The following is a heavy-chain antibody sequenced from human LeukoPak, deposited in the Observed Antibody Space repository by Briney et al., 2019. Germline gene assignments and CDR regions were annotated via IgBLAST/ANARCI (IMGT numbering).Heavy chain of an antibody. J-gene: IGHJ4*02. V-gene: IGHV3-64*01. CDR1: GFTFSSYA. CDR3: ASRTGYDSSLFDY. D-gene: IGHD3-22*01. Sequence: GGSLRLSCAASGFTFSSYAMHWVRQAPGKGLEYVSAISSNGGSTYYANSVKGRFTISRDNSKNTLYLQMGSLRAEDMAVYYCASRTGYDSSLFDYWGQGTLVTVSS. CDR2: ISSNGGST.